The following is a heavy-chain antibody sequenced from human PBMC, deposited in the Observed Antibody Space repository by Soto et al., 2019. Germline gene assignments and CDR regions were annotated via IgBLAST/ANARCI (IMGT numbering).Heavy chain of an antibody. CDR1: GGSISRSSYY. CDR2: IYYSGST. CDR3: ARRPLDLWLVFYDS. V-gene: IGHV4-39*01. Sequence: QLQLQESRPGLVKPSETLSLTCTVYGGSISRSSYYWGWIRQPPGKGLAWIGSIYYSGSTYYNPHLKSRVTISVDTSKNQFSLKLGSVTAADAAVYYCARRPLDLWLVFYDSWGQGTLVTVSS. D-gene: IGHD6-19*01. J-gene: IGHJ4*02.